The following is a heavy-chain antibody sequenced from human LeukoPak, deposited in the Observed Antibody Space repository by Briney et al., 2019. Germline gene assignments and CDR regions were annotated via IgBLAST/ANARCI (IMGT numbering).Heavy chain of an antibody. V-gene: IGHV3-30*03. CDR1: GFTFSSYG. Sequence: GGSLRLSCAASGFTFSSYGMHWVRQAPGKGLEWVAVISYDGSNKYYADSVKGRFTISRDNSKNTLSLQMNNLRVDDTAVYYCARDPYSGNYGKFYFYYMDVWGKGTTVTISS. D-gene: IGHD1-26*01. CDR3: ARDPYSGNYGKFYFYYMDV. J-gene: IGHJ6*03. CDR2: ISYDGSNK.